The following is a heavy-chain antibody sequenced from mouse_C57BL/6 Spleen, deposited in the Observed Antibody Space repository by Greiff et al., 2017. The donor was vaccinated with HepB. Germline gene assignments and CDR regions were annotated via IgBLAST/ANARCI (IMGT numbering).Heavy chain of an antibody. J-gene: IGHJ4*01. V-gene: IGHV1-42*01. D-gene: IGHD3-2*02. CDR2: INPSTGGT. CDR1: GYSFTGYY. Sequence: VQLQQSGPELVKPGASVKISCKASGYSFTGYYMNWVKQSPEKSLEWIGEINPSTGGTTYNQKFKAKATLTVDKSSSTAYMQLKSLTSEDSAVYYCARYGSSGPNYYAMDYWGQGTSVTVSS. CDR3: ARYGSSGPNYYAMDY.